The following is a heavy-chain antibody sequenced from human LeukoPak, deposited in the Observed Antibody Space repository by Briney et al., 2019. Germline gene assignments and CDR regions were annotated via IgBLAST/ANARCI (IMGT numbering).Heavy chain of an antibody. V-gene: IGHV1-24*01. D-gene: IGHD3-10*01. CDR2: FDPEDGET. J-gene: IGHJ3*02. CDR1: GYTLTELS. CDR3: ASASMVRGVRSAFDI. Sequence: ASVRVSCKVSGYTLTELSIHWVRQAPGKGLEWMGSFDPEDGETIYAQKFQGRVTMTEDTSTGTAYMELSSLRSEDTAVYYCASASMVRGVRSAFDIWGQGTMVTVSS.